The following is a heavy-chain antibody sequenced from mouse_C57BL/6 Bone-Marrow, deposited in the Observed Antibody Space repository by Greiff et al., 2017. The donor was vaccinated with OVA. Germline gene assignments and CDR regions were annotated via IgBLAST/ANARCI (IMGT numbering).Heavy chain of an antibody. CDR1: GFNIKDDY. CDR2: IDPENGDT. D-gene: IGHD1-1*01. J-gene: IGHJ3*01. V-gene: IGHV14-4*01. CDR3: TTPFYGSSYVGFAY. Sequence: EVKLMESGAELVRPGASVKLSCTASGFNIKDDYMHWVKQRPEQGLEWIGWIDPENGDTEYASKFQGKATITADTSSNTAYLQLSSLTSEDTAVYYCTTPFYGSSYVGFAYWGQGTLVTVSA.